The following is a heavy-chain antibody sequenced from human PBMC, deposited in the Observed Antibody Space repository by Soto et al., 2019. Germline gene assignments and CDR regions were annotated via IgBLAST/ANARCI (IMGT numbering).Heavy chain of an antibody. Sequence: QVQLVQSGAEVKKPGASVKVSCKASGYTFTSYGISWVRQAPGKGLEWMGWISAYNGNTNYAQKHQARVTMTTDTSTSIDYMELRGRCSDDTAVYYCASLGAFDIWGKGTMVTVSS. V-gene: IGHV1-18*01. D-gene: IGHD7-27*01. CDR2: ISAYNGNT. J-gene: IGHJ3*02. CDR1: GYTFTSYG. CDR3: ASLGAFDI.